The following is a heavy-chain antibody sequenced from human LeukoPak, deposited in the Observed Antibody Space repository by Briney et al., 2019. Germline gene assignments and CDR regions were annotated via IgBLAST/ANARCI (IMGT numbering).Heavy chain of an antibody. CDR1: GGSVSSSSYY. CDR2: IYYSGST. J-gene: IGHJ3*02. Sequence: SETLSLTCTVSGGSVSSSSYYWGWIRQPPGKGLEWIGSIYYSGSTYYNPSLKSRVTISVDTSNNQFSLKLTSVTAADTAVYYCARAAAGNHDAFDIWGQGTMVTVSS. CDR3: ARAAAGNHDAFDI. V-gene: IGHV4-39*07. D-gene: IGHD6-13*01.